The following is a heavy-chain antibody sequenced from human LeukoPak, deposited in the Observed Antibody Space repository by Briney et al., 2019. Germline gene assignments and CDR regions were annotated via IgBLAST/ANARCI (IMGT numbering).Heavy chain of an antibody. J-gene: IGHJ4*02. D-gene: IGHD5-18*01. V-gene: IGHV5-51*01. CDR2: IYTDNSAV. Sequence: GESLKISCKASGYSFTNYWIVWLRPMPGRGLEWMGIIYTDNSAVRYSPSFQGPVTISADKSISTAYLQWSSLKASDTAMYYCARHRDTSMIFDYWGQGTLVTVSS. CDR1: GYSFTNYW. CDR3: ARHRDTSMIFDY.